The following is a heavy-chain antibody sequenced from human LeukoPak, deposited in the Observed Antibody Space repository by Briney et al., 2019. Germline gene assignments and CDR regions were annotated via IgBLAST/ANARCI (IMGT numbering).Heavy chain of an antibody. D-gene: IGHD3-16*02. CDR3: ARDGAQYDYVWGSYRRDAFDI. J-gene: IGHJ3*02. Sequence: ASVKVSCKASGGTFSSYAISWVRQAPGQGLEWMGGIIPIFGTANYAQKFQGRVTITADESTSTAYMELSSLRSEDTAVYYCARDGAQYDYVWGSYRRDAFDIWGQGTMVTVPS. V-gene: IGHV1-69*13. CDR1: GGTFSSYA. CDR2: IIPIFGTA.